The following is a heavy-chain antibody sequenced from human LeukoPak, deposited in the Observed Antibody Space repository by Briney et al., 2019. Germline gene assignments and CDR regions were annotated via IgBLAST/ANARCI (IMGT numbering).Heavy chain of an antibody. J-gene: IGHJ5*02. CDR1: GFSFSSNW. Sequence: PEGSLRLSCAAPGFSFSSNWMGWVRQAPGKGLEWAAHIKRDGSQKYYLDSVKGRFTISRDNAKNSLYLQMNSLRVEDTAVYYCARLGLEVGGPNWFDPWGQGTLVTVSS. CDR2: IKRDGSQK. D-gene: IGHD1-1*01. CDR3: ARLGLEVGGPNWFDP. V-gene: IGHV3-7*01.